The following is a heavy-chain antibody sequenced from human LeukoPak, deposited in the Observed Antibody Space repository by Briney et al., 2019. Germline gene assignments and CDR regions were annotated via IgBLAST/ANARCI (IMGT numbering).Heavy chain of an antibody. CDR1: GFTFSSYA. CDR3: AKDGTYSSGWYHDAFDI. V-gene: IGHV3-23*01. D-gene: IGHD6-19*01. Sequence: PGGSLRLSCAASGFTFSSYAMSWVRQAPGKGLKWVSAISGSGGSTYYADSVKGRFTISRDNSKNTLYLQMNSLRAEDTAVYYCAKDGTYSSGWYHDAFDIWGQGTMVTVSS. J-gene: IGHJ3*02. CDR2: ISGSGGST.